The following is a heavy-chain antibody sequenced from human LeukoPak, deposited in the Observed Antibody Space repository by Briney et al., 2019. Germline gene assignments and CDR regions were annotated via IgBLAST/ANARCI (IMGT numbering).Heavy chain of an antibody. CDR3: ARGPHCGGDCYSRPFFDY. V-gene: IGHV1-2*02. D-gene: IGHD2-21*02. J-gene: IGHJ4*02. Sequence: ASVKVSCKASGYTFTGYYIHWVRQAPGQGLEWVGWINSNTGGTNYAQKFQGRVTMTRDTSISTTYMEVSTLGSDDTAVYYCARGPHCGGDCYSRPFFDYWGQGTLVTVSS. CDR1: GYTFTGYY. CDR2: INSNTGGT.